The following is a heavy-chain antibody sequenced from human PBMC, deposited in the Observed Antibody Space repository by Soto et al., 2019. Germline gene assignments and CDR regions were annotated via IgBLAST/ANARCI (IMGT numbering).Heavy chain of an antibody. V-gene: IGHV1-18*01. CDR2: ISAYNGNT. CDR1: GYTYTSYG. D-gene: IGHD3-22*01. CDR3: ARSHYYDSSLGMDV. Sequence: GASVKVSCKASGYTYTSYGISWVRQAPGQGLEWMGWISAYNGNTNYPQKFQGRVTMTTDTSTRTGYMELRSLRSDDTAVYYCARSHYYDSSLGMDVWGQGTTVTVSS. J-gene: IGHJ6*02.